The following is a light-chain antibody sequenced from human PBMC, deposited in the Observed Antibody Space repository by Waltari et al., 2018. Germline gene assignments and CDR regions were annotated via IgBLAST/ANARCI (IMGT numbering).Light chain of an antibody. CDR3: AAWDDSLSRWL. J-gene: IGLJ3*02. CDR1: SSNIGSNY. V-gene: IGLV1-47*01. CDR2: RNN. Sequence: QSVLTQPPSASGTPGQRVTISCSGRSSNIGSNYVYWYQHVPGAAPKLLIYRNNQRPSGVPARFSGSESGTSASLAISGLRSEDEADYYCAAWDDSLSRWLLGGGTKLTVL.